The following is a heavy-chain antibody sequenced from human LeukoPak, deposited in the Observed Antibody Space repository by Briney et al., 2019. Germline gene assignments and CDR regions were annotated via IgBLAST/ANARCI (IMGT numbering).Heavy chain of an antibody. CDR2: IYTSGST. Sequence: SETLSLTCTVSGASISGSSYYWSWIRQPAGKGLEWIGRIYTSGSTNYNPSLKSRVTISVDTSKNQFSLKLSSVTAADTAVYYCARHTVTTPHFDYWGQGTLVTVSS. D-gene: IGHD4-17*01. V-gene: IGHV4-61*02. CDR3: ARHTVTTPHFDY. CDR1: GASISGSSYY. J-gene: IGHJ4*02.